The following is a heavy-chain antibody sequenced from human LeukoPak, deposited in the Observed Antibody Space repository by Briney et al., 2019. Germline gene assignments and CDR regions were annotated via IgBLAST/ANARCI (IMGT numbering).Heavy chain of an antibody. D-gene: IGHD2-15*01. V-gene: IGHV3-74*01. CDR1: GFTFSSYW. CDR2: INSDGSST. Sequence: PGGSPRLSCAASGFTFSSYWMHWVRQAPGKGLVWVSRINSDGSSTTYADSVKGRFTISRDNAKNTLYLQMNSLRAEDTAVYYCARVKVASQTAWLDPWGQGTLVTVSS. CDR3: ARVKVASQTAWLDP. J-gene: IGHJ5*02.